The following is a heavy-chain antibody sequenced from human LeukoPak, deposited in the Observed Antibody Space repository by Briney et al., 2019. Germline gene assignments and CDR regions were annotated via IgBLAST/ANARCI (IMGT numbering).Heavy chain of an antibody. V-gene: IGHV1-2*02. D-gene: IGHD1/OR15-1a*01. CDR2: INPNSGDT. J-gene: IGHJ6*03. Sequence: GASVKVSCKASGYTFTGYYIHWVRQAPGQGLEWMGWINPNSGDTNYAQKFQGRVTMTRDTSISTANMELNRLRSDDTAVYYCAGDPYKWNKQGYYFYMDVWGKGTTVTVSS. CDR3: AGDPYKWNKQGYYFYMDV. CDR1: GYTFTGYY.